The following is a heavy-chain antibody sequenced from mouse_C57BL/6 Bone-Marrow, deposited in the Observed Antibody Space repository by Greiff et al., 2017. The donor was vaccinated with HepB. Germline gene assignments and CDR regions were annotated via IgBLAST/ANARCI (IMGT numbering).Heavy chain of an antibody. CDR3: ARRGYPYWYFDV. Sequence: EVMLMESGGGLVQPGESLKLSCESNEYEFPSHDMSWVRQTPEKRLELVAAINSDGGSTYYPDTMERRFIISRDNTKKTLYLQMSSLRSEDTALYYCARRGYPYWYFDVWGTGTTVTVSS. CDR1: EYEFPSHD. J-gene: IGHJ1*03. CDR2: INSDGGST. V-gene: IGHV5-2*01.